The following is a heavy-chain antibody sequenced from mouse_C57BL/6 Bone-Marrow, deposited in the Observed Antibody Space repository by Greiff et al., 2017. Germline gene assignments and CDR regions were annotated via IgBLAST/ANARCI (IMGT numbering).Heavy chain of an antibody. J-gene: IGHJ3*01. Sequence: EVQGVESGGGLVQPGGSMKLSCAASGFTFSDAWMDWVRQSPEKGLEWVAEIRNKANNHATYYAESVKGRFTISRDDSKSSVYLQMNSLRAEDTGIYYCTLLLRRRFAYWGRGTRVTVSA. V-gene: IGHV6-6*01. CDR3: TLLLRRRFAY. CDR2: IRNKANNHAT. CDR1: GFTFSDAW. D-gene: IGHD1-1*01.